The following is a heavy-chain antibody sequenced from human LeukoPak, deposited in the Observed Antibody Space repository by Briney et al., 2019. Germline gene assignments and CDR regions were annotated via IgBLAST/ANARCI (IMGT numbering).Heavy chain of an antibody. D-gene: IGHD6-19*01. Sequence: QPGGSLRLSYAASGFTFSSYAMTWVRQAPRKGLEWVSAISDSGGSTYYAESVKGRFTISRDNAKNSLYLQMNSLRAEDTAVYYCARGAVADDYWGQGTLVTVSS. J-gene: IGHJ4*02. CDR1: GFTFSSYA. CDR3: ARGAVADDY. V-gene: IGHV3-23*01. CDR2: ISDSGGST.